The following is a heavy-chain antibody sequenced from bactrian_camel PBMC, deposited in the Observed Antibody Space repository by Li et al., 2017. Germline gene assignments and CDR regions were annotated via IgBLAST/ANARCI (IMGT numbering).Heavy chain of an antibody. CDR1: GDTDSYA. Sequence: HVQLVESGGGSVQVGGSLRLSCKASGDTDSYALGWFRRAPRPGSEREAVAAIDDDGSIYVSPYLKGRFTVARDTVKNTLDLQMNDLIVEDTAMYYCAAGRLPYKIHIVNAVRELDLRSWGQGTQVTVS. V-gene: IGHV3S55*01. CDR2: IDDDGSI. CDR3: AAGRLPYKIHIVNAVRELDLRS. D-gene: IGHD2*01. J-gene: IGHJ6*01.